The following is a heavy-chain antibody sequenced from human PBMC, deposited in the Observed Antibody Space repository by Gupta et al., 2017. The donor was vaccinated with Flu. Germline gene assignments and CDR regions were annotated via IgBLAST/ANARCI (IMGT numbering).Heavy chain of an antibody. CDR3: ARLVSSGRVDY. Sequence: EVQVVESGGGLVQPGGSLRLSCAVSGFTFSSYSMNWVRQAPGKGLEWVSYISSASSTIYYADSVKGRFTISRDNAKNSLYLQMKSLRDEDTAVYYCARLVSSGRVDYWGQGTLVTVSS. D-gene: IGHD6-6*01. CDR1: GFTFSSYS. V-gene: IGHV3-48*02. CDR2: ISSASSTI. J-gene: IGHJ4*02.